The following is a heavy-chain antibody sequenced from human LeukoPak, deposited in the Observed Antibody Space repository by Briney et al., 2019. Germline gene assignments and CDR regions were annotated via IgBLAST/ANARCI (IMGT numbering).Heavy chain of an antibody. D-gene: IGHD6-13*01. CDR1: GYTFTGYY. CDR2: INPNSGGT. V-gene: IGHV1-2*02. J-gene: IGHJ4*02. Sequence: ASVKVSCKASGYTFTGYYMHWVRQAPGQGLEWMGWINPNSGGTNYAQKFQGRVTMTRDTSISTAYMELSRLRSDDTAVYYCARAPLLSVAVAAPYFDYWGQGTLVTVSS. CDR3: ARAPLLSVAVAAPYFDY.